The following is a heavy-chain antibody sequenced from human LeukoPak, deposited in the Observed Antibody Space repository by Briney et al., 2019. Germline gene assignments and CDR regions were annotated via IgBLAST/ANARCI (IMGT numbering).Heavy chain of an antibody. V-gene: IGHV3-11*01. Sequence: GVSVTLSCAAPGFTFSDYYMIWLRQAPGKGREGVSYISSSGSTIYYADSVKGRFTISRDNAKNSLYLQMNSLRAEDTAVYYCARGGAEMANYYYYMDVWGKGTTVTISS. D-gene: IGHD5-24*01. CDR1: GFTFSDYY. CDR2: ISSSGSTI. J-gene: IGHJ6*03. CDR3: ARGGAEMANYYYYMDV.